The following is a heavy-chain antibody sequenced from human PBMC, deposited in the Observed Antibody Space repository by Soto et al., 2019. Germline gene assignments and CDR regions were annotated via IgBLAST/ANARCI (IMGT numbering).Heavy chain of an antibody. CDR1: GFIFSSYW. D-gene: IGHD1-26*01. Sequence: EVQLEEFGGDLVQPGGSPRLSCTASGFIFSSYWMHWVRQAPGKGLVWVSRINTDGGTTTYAESVKGRFTISRDNARNTLYLQMNSLRPEDTALYYCVRVGSGSYSWRDPWGQGTLVTVSS. V-gene: IGHV3-74*01. CDR2: INTDGGTT. CDR3: VRVGSGSYSWRDP. J-gene: IGHJ5*02.